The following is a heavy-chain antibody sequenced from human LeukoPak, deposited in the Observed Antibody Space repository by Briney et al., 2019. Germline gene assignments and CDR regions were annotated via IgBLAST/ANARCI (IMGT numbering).Heavy chain of an antibody. J-gene: IGHJ4*02. CDR3: ARGLRYFDWLLYFDY. CDR1: GYTFIGYY. CDR2: INPSSGGT. D-gene: IGHD3-9*01. V-gene: IGHV1-2*02. Sequence: ASVKVSCKASGYTFIGYYMHWVRQAPGQGLEWMGWINPSSGGTNYAQNSQGRVTMTRDTSISTAYMDLSRLRSDDTAVYYCARGLRYFDWLLYFDYWGQGTLVTVSS.